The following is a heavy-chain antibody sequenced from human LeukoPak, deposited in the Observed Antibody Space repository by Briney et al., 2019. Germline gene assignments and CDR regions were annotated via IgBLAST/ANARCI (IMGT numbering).Heavy chain of an antibody. CDR3: ARTHYDIVTGSHFDY. J-gene: IGHJ4*02. CDR2: ISSSSSYT. Sequence: GRSLRLSCAASGFTFSDYYMSWLRQAPGKGLEWVSYISSSSSYTNYADSVKGRFTISRDNAKNSLYLQMNSLRAEDTAVYYCARTHYDIVTGSHFDYWGQGTLVTVSS. V-gene: IGHV3-11*03. D-gene: IGHD3-9*01. CDR1: GFTFSDYY.